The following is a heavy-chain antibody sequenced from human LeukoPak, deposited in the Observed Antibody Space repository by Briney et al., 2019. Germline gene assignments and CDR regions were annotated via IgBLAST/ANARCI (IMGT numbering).Heavy chain of an antibody. CDR1: GFTFSNHA. Sequence: GGSLRLSCTASGFTFSNHAMSWVRQAPGKGLEWVSALSGSGGNTYYADSVKGRFTISRDNSKNTLYLQMNSLRAEDTAKYYCAKVASLCTSTSCVRGGFDYWGQGTLVTVSS. V-gene: IGHV3-23*01. D-gene: IGHD2-2*01. CDR3: AKVASLCTSTSCVRGGFDY. CDR2: LSGSGGNT. J-gene: IGHJ4*02.